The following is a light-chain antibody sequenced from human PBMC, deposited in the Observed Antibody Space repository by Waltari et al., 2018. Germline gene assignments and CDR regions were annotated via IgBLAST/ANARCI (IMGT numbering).Light chain of an antibody. J-gene: IGKJ1*01. V-gene: IGKV1-27*01. Sequence: DIQLTQSPSSLSASSGHRVTTPCRASQDIGDSLPWYQQKPGKPPRLLIYAASTLHSGVPSRFSGSGSGTDFTLTISSLQPEDVATYYCQKYNRAPRTFGQGT. CDR3: QKYNRAPRT. CDR1: QDIGDS. CDR2: AAS.